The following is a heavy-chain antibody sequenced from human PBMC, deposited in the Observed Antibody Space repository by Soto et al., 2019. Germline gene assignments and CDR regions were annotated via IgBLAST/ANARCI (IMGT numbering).Heavy chain of an antibody. CDR2: ISHSGSST. Sequence: EVQFLESGGGLVQPGGSLRLSCAASGVTFSNYAMNWVRQAPGKGLEWVSGISHSGSSTYYADSVKGRFTISRDNSKNPLFLQMNSLTAEDTAVYYCAKGSWVHHGSEGGNWLDPWGKGTLVTVSS. CDR3: AKGSWVHHGSEGGNWLDP. J-gene: IGHJ5*02. CDR1: GVTFSNYA. D-gene: IGHD3-10*01. V-gene: IGHV3-23*01.